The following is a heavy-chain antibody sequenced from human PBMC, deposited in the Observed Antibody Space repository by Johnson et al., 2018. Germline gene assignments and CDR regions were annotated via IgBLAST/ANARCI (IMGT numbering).Heavy chain of an antibody. CDR1: GFSLTGYW. Sequence: VQLQESGGDLIQPGGSLRLSCVASGFSLTGYWVHWVRQAPGKGLVWVSYINGDGSNKNYADFVKGRFTISRDNGKNTVYLQMNSLRAEDTAVYYWARDRRYSCDCWGQGTTVTVS. CDR3: ARDRRYSCDC. V-gene: IGHV3-74*01. D-gene: IGHD5-18*01. CDR2: INGDGSNK. J-gene: IGHJ6*02.